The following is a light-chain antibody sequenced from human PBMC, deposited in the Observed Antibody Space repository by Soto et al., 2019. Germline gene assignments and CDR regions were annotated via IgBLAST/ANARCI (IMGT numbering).Light chain of an antibody. CDR1: QSVAYW. J-gene: IGKJ2*01. CDR3: QHYNTYSKA. CDR2: DGS. Sequence: DIQMTQSPSTLSTSVGARVTITCRASQSVAYWLAWYQQKPGKAPSLLIYDGSTLATGVPPRFSGGGFGTEFTLNISSVQPDDSALYYCQHYNTYSKAFGLGTRVEIK. V-gene: IGKV1-5*01.